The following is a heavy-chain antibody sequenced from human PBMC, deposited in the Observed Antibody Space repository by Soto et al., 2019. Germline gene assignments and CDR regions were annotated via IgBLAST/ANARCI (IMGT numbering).Heavy chain of an antibody. J-gene: IGHJ5*02. CDR1: GFTFRNQD. CDR2: ISGTGGIT. CDR3: AKGRQFRRYFESSGCYSS. Sequence: EVQLLESGGGLVQPGGSLRLSCAASGFTFRNQDMSWVRQAPGKGLEWVSDISGTGGITYYADSVKGRFTISRDNSKNTVYLQMNSLRAEDTAVYYCAKGRQFRRYFESSGCYSSLGQLTLVTVSS. V-gene: IGHV3-23*01. D-gene: IGHD3-22*01.